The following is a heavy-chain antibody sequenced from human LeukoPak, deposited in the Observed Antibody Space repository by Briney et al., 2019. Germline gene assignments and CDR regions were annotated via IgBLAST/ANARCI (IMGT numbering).Heavy chain of an antibody. D-gene: IGHD6-19*01. CDR1: GFTFSSYS. V-gene: IGHV3-48*04. CDR3: ARGRFPGIAVASWFDP. J-gene: IGHJ5*02. CDR2: ISSSSSTI. Sequence: GGSLRLSCAASGFTFSSYSMNWVRQAPGKGLEWVSYISSSSSTIYYADSVKGRFTISRDNAKNSLYLQMNSLRAEDTAVYYCARGRFPGIAVASWFDPWGQGTLVTVSS.